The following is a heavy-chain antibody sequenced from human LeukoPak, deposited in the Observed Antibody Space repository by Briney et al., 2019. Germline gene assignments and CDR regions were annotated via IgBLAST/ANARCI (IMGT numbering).Heavy chain of an antibody. CDR2: MNPNSGNT. D-gene: IGHD6-6*01. CDR1: GYTFTSYD. Sequence: ASVKVSCKASGYTFTSYDINWVRQATGQGLEWMGWMNPNSGNTGYAQKFQGRVTITRNTSISTAYMELSSLRSDDTAVYYCARDQYEYSGSVGAFDIWGQGTMVTVSS. V-gene: IGHV1-8*03. J-gene: IGHJ3*02. CDR3: ARDQYEYSGSVGAFDI.